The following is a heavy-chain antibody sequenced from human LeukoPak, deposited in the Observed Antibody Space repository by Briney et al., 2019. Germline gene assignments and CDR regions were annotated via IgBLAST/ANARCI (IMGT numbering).Heavy chain of an antibody. CDR2: IKQDGSEK. V-gene: IGHV3-7*01. J-gene: IGHJ6*04. CDR3: AREPHFTCQDV. Sequence: PGGSLRLSCAASGFTFSDYYMSWIRQAPGKGLEWVANIKQDGSEKYYVDSVKGRFTISRDNAKNSLYLQMNSLRAEDTAVYYCAREPHFTCQDVWGKGTTVTVSS. CDR1: GFTFSDYY.